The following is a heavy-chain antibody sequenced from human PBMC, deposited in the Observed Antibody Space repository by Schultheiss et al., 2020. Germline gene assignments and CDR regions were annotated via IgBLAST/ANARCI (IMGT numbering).Heavy chain of an antibody. CDR3: ASTNSSSWHRLDY. Sequence: ASVKVSCKDSGYTFTSYDINWVRQATGQGLEWMGWMNPNSGNTGYAQKFQGRVTMTRNTSISTAYMELSRLRSDDTAVYYCASTNSSSWHRLDYWGEGTLVNVYS. CDR1: GYTFTSYD. V-gene: IGHV1-8*01. J-gene: IGHJ4*02. D-gene: IGHD6-13*01. CDR2: MNPNSGNT.